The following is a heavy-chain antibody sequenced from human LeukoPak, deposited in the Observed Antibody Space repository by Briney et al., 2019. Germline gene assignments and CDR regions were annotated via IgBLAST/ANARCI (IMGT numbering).Heavy chain of an antibody. Sequence: PGGSLRLSCAASGFTFSYAWMNWVRQAPGKGLEWVSLTDPDGDTNYADSVKGRFTVYRDNSKNTLFLQMDGLRAEDTAVYCCARGRYSGSRHLVHAFDMWGQGTLVIVSS. V-gene: IGHV3-53*01. J-gene: IGHJ3*02. CDR2: TDPDGDT. CDR3: ARGRYSGSRHLVHAFDM. CDR1: GFTFSYAW. D-gene: IGHD5-12*01.